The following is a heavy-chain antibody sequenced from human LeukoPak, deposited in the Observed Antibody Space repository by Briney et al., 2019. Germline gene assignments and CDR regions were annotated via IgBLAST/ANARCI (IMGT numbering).Heavy chain of an antibody. D-gene: IGHD1-26*01. J-gene: IGHJ4*02. CDR3: ARDLVGASDY. CDR1: GFTFSSYA. V-gene: IGHV3-64*01. Sequence: PGGSLRLSCAASGFTFSSYAMHWVRQAPGKGLEYVSAISSNGGSTYYANSVKGRFTISRDNSKNTLYLQMGSLRAEDMAVYYCARDLVGASDYWGQGTLVTVSS. CDR2: ISSNGGST.